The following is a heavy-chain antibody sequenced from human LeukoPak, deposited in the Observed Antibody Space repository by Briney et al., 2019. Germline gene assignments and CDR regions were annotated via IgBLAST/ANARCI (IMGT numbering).Heavy chain of an antibody. CDR3: AREGDSSAKRSFDY. CDR2: ISSNGGST. J-gene: IGHJ4*02. V-gene: IGHV3-64*01. Sequence: EGSLRLSCAASGFTFSSYAMHWVRQAPGKGLEYVSAISSNGGSTYYANSVKGRFTISRDNSKNTLYLQMGSLRAEDMAVYYCAREGDSSAKRSFDYWGQGTLVTVSS. D-gene: IGHD3-22*01. CDR1: GFTFSSYA.